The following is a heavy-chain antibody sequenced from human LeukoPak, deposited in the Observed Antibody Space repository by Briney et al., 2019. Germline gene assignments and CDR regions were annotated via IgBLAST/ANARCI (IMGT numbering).Heavy chain of an antibody. V-gene: IGHV1-24*01. CDR2: FDPEDGET. CDR3: ATSSSSSSYYYGMDV. CDR1: GYTLTELS. D-gene: IGHD6-6*01. J-gene: IGHJ6*02. Sequence: ASVKVSCKVSGYTLTELSMHWVRQAPGKGLEWMGGFDPEDGETVYAQKFQGRVTMTEDTSTDTAYMELSSLRSEDTAVYYCATSSSSSSYYYGMDVWGQGTTVTVSS.